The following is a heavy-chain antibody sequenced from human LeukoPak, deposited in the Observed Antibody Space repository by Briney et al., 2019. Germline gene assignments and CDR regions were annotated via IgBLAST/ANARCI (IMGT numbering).Heavy chain of an antibody. CDR1: GGSISSYY. Sequence: SETLSLTSTVSGGSISSYYWSWIRQPPGTGLEWIGYIYYSGSTNYNPSLKSRVTISVDTSKNQFSLKLGSVTAADTAVYYCARGYGDYDYWGQGTLVTVSS. V-gene: IGHV4-59*01. CDR3: ARGYGDYDY. D-gene: IGHD4-17*01. J-gene: IGHJ4*02. CDR2: IYYSGST.